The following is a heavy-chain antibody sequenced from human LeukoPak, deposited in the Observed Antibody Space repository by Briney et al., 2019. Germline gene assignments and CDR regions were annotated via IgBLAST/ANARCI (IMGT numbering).Heavy chain of an antibody. CDR3: ARGEAAGSYYYYGMDV. CDR2: MNPNSGNT. D-gene: IGHD6-13*01. CDR1: GYTFTSYD. J-gene: IGHJ6*02. Sequence: ASVKVSCKASGYTFTSYDINWVRQATGQGLEWMGWMNPNSGNTGYAQKSQGRVTMTRNTSISTAYMELSSLRSEDTAVYYCARGEAAGSYYYYGMDVWGQGTTVTVSS. V-gene: IGHV1-8*01.